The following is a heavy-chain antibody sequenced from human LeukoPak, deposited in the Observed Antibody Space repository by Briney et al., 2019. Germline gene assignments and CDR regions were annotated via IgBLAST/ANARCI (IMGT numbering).Heavy chain of an antibody. CDR2: TYASGST. V-gene: IGHV4-61*02. Sequence: SETLSLTCTVSGGSFSSSSYYWGWIRQPAGKGLEWIGRTYASGSTSYNPSLKSRVTISFDTSKNQFSLKLSSVTAADTAVYYCARDSSSGDFGYWGQGTLVTVSS. D-gene: IGHD6-6*01. CDR3: ARDSSSGDFGY. J-gene: IGHJ4*02. CDR1: GGSFSSSSYY.